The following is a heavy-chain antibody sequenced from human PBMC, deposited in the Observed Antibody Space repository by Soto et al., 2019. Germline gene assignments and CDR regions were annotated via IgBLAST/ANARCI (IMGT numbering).Heavy chain of an antibody. D-gene: IGHD3-3*01. CDR1: GYSLSSYW. V-gene: IGHV5-10-1*03. CDR3: VARYYDFWSGYSDY. CDR2: IDPSDSEI. J-gene: IGHJ4*02. Sequence: ELQLVQSGAEVKKPGESLRISCKGSGYSLSSYWINWVRQMPGKGLEWMGRIDPSDSEIKYSPSFQGHVTISAVKSIGTSYLQWSSLRASDTAMYFCVARYYDFWSGYSDYWGQGTLVTVSS.